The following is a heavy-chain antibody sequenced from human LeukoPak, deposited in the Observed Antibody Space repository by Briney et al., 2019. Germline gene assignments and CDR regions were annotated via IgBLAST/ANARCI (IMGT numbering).Heavy chain of an antibody. J-gene: IGHJ3*02. CDR2: IIPIFGTA. CDR3: ARDTLWAHFTMIVVPNQTVGAFDI. CDR1: GGTFSSYA. D-gene: IGHD3-22*01. Sequence: SVKVSCKASGGTFSSYAISWVRQAPGQGLEWMGGIIPIFGTANYAQKFQGRVTITTDESTSTAYMELSSLRSEDTAVYYCARDTLWAHFTMIVVPNQTVGAFDIWGQGTMVTVSS. V-gene: IGHV1-69*05.